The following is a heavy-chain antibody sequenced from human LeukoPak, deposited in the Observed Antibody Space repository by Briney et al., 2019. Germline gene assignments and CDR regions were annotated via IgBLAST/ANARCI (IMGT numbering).Heavy chain of an antibody. V-gene: IGHV4-59*01. J-gene: IGHJ6*03. Sequence: SETLSLTCTVSGVSISSYYWSWIRQPPGKGLEWIGYIYYGGSGNYNPSLKSRVSISVDTSKRQFSLKLRSVTAADTAVYYCARVSVTAYYFYYMDVWGQGTLVTVSS. CDR3: ARVSVTAYYFYYMDV. D-gene: IGHD2-21*02. CDR1: GVSISSYY. CDR2: IYYGGSG.